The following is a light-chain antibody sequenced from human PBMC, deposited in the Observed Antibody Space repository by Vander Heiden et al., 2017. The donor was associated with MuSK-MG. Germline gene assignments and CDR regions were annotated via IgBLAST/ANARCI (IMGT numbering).Light chain of an antibody. V-gene: IGKV1-9*01. Sequence: DIQLTQSPSFLSASVGDRVTITCRASHGISSYLDWYQQKPGKAPKLLIYAASTLQSGVPSRFSGSGSGTEFTLTISSLQPEDFATYYCQQLNSYPPTFGQGTKVEIK. CDR3: QQLNSYPPT. CDR2: AAS. J-gene: IGKJ1*01. CDR1: HGISSY.